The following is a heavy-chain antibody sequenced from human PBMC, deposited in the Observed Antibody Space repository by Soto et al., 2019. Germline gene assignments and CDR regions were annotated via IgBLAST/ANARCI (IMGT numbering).Heavy chain of an antibody. CDR1: GGSITSYY. D-gene: IGHD6-19*01. CDR3: ARYDLRSGRYDAFDI. J-gene: IGHJ3*02. Sequence: QVQLQESGPGLVKPSETLSLTCTVSGGSITSYYWSWIRQPPGKELEWIGYIYYSGRTNYNPSLKSRVTISVNTSKNQFSLKLKSVTAEDTAVYYCARYDLRSGRYDAFDIWGQGTMVTVSS. CDR2: IYYSGRT. V-gene: IGHV4-59*08.